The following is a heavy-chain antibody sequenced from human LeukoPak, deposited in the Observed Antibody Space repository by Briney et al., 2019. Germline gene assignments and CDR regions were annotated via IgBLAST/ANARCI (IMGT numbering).Heavy chain of an antibody. D-gene: IGHD3-16*01. J-gene: IGHJ4*02. CDR1: GFTVSTYD. V-gene: IGHV3-48*01. CDR2: FGISGTI. Sequence: GGSLRLSCAASGFTVSTYDMHWVRQAPGEGPQWIAYFGISGTIYYADSVRGRFTISRDSAKNSLHLEMNSLRVDDTAIYYCAAYGSYPYRGQGTPVTVSS. CDR3: AAYGSYPY.